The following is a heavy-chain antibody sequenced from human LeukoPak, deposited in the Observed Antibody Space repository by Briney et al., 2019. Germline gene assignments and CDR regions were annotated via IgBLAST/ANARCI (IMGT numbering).Heavy chain of an antibody. Sequence: GGSLRLSCAASGFTFSSYSMNWVRQAPGKGLEWVAVIWYDGSNKYYADSVKGRFTISRDNSKNTLYLQMNSLRAEDTALYYCAKDTAMAWWGQGTLVTVSS. CDR2: IWYDGSNK. J-gene: IGHJ4*02. V-gene: IGHV3-33*06. D-gene: IGHD5-18*01. CDR1: GFTFSSYS. CDR3: AKDTAMAW.